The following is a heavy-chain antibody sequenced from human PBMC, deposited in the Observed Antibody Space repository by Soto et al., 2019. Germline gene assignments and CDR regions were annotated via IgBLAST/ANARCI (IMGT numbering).Heavy chain of an antibody. D-gene: IGHD2-2*01. CDR1: GGSMSGFH. J-gene: IGHJ5*02. V-gene: IGHV4-59*01. CDR3: ARAGSNRDLNWFDP. CDR2: VYYSGST. Sequence: LSLTCTVSGGSMSGFHWSWIRQHPGKGLEWIGEVYYSGSTKYSPSLKNRVTMSADTSKNQFSLTLSSVTAADTAVYFCARAGSNRDLNWFDPWGQGILVTVSS.